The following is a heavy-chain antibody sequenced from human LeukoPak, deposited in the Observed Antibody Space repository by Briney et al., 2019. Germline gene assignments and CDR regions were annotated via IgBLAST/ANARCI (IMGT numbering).Heavy chain of an antibody. Sequence: KPSETLSLTCAVYGGSFSGYYWSWIRQPPGKGLEWTGEINHSGSTNYNPSLKSRVTISVDTSKNQFSLKLSSVTAADTAVYYCARRRAHFDYWGQGTLVTVSS. CDR2: INHSGST. V-gene: IGHV4-34*01. CDR1: GGSFSGYY. CDR3: ARRRAHFDY. J-gene: IGHJ4*02.